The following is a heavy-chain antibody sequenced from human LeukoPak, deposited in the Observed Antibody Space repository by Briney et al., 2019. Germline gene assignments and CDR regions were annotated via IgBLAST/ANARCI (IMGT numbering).Heavy chain of an antibody. D-gene: IGHD3-10*01. CDR2: INHSGST. V-gene: IGHV4-34*01. Sequence: SETLSLTCAVYGGSFSGYYWSWIRQPPGKGLEWMGEINHSGSTNYNPSLKSRVTISVDTSKNQFSLKLSSVTAADTAVYYCARAVRGSGSPHWGQGTLVTVSS. J-gene: IGHJ4*02. CDR3: ARAVRGSGSPH. CDR1: GGSFSGYY.